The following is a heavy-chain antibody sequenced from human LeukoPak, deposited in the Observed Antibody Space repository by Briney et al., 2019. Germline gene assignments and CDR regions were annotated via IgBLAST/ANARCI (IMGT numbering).Heavy chain of an antibody. CDR2: ISGSGGSK. D-gene: IGHD6-19*01. CDR3: AKESSVAGAGLLDY. V-gene: IGHV3-23*01. J-gene: IGHJ4*02. CDR1: GFTFSSYA. Sequence: GGSLRLSCAAYGFTFSSYAMSWVRQAPEKWLEWVSSISGSGGSKWFADSVKGRFTISRDNSENTLYLQMNRLRAEDTALYYCAKESSVAGAGLLDYWGQGTLVTVSS.